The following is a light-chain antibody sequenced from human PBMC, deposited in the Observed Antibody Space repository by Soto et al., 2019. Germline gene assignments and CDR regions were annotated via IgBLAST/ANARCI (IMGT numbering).Light chain of an antibody. CDR3: QQTYSDIS. V-gene: IGKV1-39*01. J-gene: IGKJ4*01. Sequence: DIQLTQSPSFLSASVGDRVTITCRASRTINTYLNWFQQKPGEPPRLLIYGASTLHDGVPSRFSGSGSGADFTLTISGLQPEDFASYHCQQTYSDISFGGGTKV. CDR2: GAS. CDR1: RTINTY.